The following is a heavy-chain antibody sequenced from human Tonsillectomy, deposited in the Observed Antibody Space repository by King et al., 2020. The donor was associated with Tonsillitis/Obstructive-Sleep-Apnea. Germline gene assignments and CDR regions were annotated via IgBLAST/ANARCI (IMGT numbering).Heavy chain of an antibody. J-gene: IGHJ5*02. CDR2: VFPIFGTA. CDR1: GGTFSSYA. CDR3: ARGGARLRFLEWTPAVFDP. V-gene: IGHV1-69*01. Sequence: VQLVQSGAEVKKPGSSVKVSCKASGGTFSSYAISWVRQAPGQGLEWMGGVFPIFGTANYAQKFQGRVTITADESTSTAYMELSSLRSEDTAVYYCARGGARLRFLEWTPAVFDPWGQGTLVTVSS. D-gene: IGHD3-3*01.